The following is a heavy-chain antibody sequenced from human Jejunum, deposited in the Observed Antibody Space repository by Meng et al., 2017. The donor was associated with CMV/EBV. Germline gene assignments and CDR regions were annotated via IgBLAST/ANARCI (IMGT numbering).Heavy chain of an antibody. CDR2: IYTSGST. CDR3: ARESGSYYWFDP. D-gene: IGHD1-26*01. Sequence: QWQLQESGPGLVKSSETLSLTCFVSAGSISGYYWSWIRQPAGKGLEWIGRIYTSGSTHYNPSLKSRLTMSVDLSNNQISLKLRSVTAADTAVYYCARESGSYYWFDPWGQGTLVTVSS. J-gene: IGHJ5*02. V-gene: IGHV4-4*07. CDR1: AGSISGYY.